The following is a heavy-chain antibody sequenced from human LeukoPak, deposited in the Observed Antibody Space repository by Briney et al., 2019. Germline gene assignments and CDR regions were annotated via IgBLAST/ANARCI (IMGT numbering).Heavy chain of an antibody. CDR1: GYTFTTYY. CDR3: ARWVGGSYQGYYYYGMDV. Sequence: ASVKVSCKASGYTFTTYYMHWVRQAPGQGLEWMGIINPSGGSTSYAQKFQGRVTMTRNTSTSTAYMELSRLRSDDTAVYYCARWVGGSYQGYYYYGMDVWGQGTTVTVSS. CDR2: INPSGGST. D-gene: IGHD1-26*01. V-gene: IGHV1-46*01. J-gene: IGHJ6*02.